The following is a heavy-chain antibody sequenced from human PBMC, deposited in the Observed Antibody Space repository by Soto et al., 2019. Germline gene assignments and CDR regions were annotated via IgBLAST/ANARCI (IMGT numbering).Heavy chain of an antibody. CDR2: INHSGST. Sequence: PSETLSLTCAVYGGSFSGYYWSWIRQPPGKGLEWIGEINHSGSTNYNPSLKSRVTISVDTSKNQFSLKLSSVTAADTAVYYCARGWYYYGSGSGYGMDVWGQGTTVTVSS. CDR3: ARGWYYYGSGSGYGMDV. V-gene: IGHV4-34*01. D-gene: IGHD3-10*01. CDR1: GGSFSGYY. J-gene: IGHJ6*02.